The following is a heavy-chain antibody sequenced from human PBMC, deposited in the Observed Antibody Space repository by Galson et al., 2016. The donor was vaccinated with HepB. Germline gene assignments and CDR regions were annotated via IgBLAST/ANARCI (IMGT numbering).Heavy chain of an antibody. Sequence: SLRLSCAASGFTFISFGLHWVRQAPGKGLEWVAVISYDGSNKYYADSVKGRFTISRDYSRKTVYLQMNCLRTADTAVYYCAKSSRATGTDFFDSWGQGTLVTVSS. V-gene: IGHV3-30*18. J-gene: IGHJ4*02. CDR3: AKSSRATGTDFFDS. D-gene: IGHD6-13*01. CDR1: GFTFISFG. CDR2: ISYDGSNK.